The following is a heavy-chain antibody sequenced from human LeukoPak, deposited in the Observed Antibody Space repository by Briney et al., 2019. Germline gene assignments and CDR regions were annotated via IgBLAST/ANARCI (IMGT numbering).Heavy chain of an antibody. Sequence: SETLSLTCTVSGGSISSGSYYWNWIRQPAGKGLEWIGRFYTSGSTDYNPSLKSRVTISIDTSKNQFSLKLSSVTAADTAVYYCARLSTVTTSFDYWGQGTLVTVSS. CDR3: ARLSTVTTSFDY. CDR2: FYTSGST. V-gene: IGHV4-61*02. J-gene: IGHJ4*02. D-gene: IGHD4-17*01. CDR1: GGSISSGSYY.